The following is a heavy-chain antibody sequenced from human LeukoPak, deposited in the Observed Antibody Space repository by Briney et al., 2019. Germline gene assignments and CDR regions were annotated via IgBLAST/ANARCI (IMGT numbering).Heavy chain of an antibody. V-gene: IGHV3-30*02. CDR1: GFTFNSYG. J-gene: IGHJ4*02. D-gene: IGHD3-22*01. CDR3: GRDVSDTVVVITHNFDF. Sequence: GGSLRLYCAASGFTFNSYGMHWFRRAPGKGLEWVAFIRHDGTNKYYADSVKGRFTISRDNSKNTLFLQMSSLRVEDTAVYYCGRDVSDTVVVITHNFDFWGQGTLVTVSS. CDR2: IRHDGTNK.